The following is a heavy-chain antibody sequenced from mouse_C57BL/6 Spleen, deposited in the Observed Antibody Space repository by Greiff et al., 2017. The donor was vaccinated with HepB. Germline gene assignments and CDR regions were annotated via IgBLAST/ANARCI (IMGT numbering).Heavy chain of an antibody. CDR3: ASSSYYSNLAWFAY. D-gene: IGHD2-5*01. J-gene: IGHJ3*01. V-gene: IGHV7-3*01. CDR1: GFTFTDYY. CDR2: IRNKANGYTT. Sequence: EVKLVESGGGLVQPGGSLSLSCAASGFTFTDYYMSWVRQPPGKALEWLGFIRNKANGYTTEYSASVKGRFTISRDNSQSILYLQMNALRAEDSATYYCASSSYYSNLAWFAYWGQGTLVTVSA.